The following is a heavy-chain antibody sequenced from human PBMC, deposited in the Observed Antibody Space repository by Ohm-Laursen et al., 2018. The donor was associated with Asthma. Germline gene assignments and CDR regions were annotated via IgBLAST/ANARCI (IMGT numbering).Heavy chain of an antibody. J-gene: IGHJ4*02. CDR2: INSDGRNT. CDR3: TRGGHYGSYFDY. D-gene: IGHD4-17*01. CDR1: GFTFTTFW. V-gene: IGHV3-74*01. Sequence: GSLRLSCTASGFTFTTFWMHWVRQAPGKGLGWVSRINSDGRNTIYADSVKGRFTISRDNTKNTLYLQMNSLRAEDTAVYYCTRGGHYGSYFDYWGQGTLVTVSS.